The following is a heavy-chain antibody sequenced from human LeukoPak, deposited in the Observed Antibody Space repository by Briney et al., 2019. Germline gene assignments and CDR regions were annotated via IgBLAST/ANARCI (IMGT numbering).Heavy chain of an antibody. D-gene: IGHD3-16*01. CDR3: ARGRRGENDY. CDR1: GGSISSGGYY. CDR2: IYHSGST. V-gene: IGHV4-30-2*01. Sequence: PSQTLSLTCTVSGGSISSGGYYWSWIRQPPGKGLEWIGYIYHSGSTYYNPSLKSRVTISVDRSKNQFSLKLSSVTAADTAVYYCARGRRGENDYWGQGTLVTVSS. J-gene: IGHJ4*02.